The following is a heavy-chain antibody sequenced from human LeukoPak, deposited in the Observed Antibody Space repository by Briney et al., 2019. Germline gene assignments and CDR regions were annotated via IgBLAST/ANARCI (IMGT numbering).Heavy chain of an antibody. CDR2: IYYSGST. CDR3: ARIHYYGSGSYYNGVDY. CDR1: GGSISSYY. Sequence: SETLSLTCTVSGGSISSYYWSWIRQPPGKGLEWIGYIYYSGSTNYNPSLKSRVTISVDTSKNQFSLKLSSVTAADTAVYYCARIHYYGSGSYYNGVDYWGQGTLVTVSS. V-gene: IGHV4-59*01. J-gene: IGHJ4*02. D-gene: IGHD3-10*01.